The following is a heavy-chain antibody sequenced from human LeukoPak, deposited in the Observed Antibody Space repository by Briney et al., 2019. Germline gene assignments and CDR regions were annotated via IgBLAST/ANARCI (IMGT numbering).Heavy chain of an antibody. D-gene: IGHD2-15*01. CDR1: GFTFSSYW. J-gene: IGHJ4*02. CDR2: IRSKAFGATT. CDR3: TRDCSGSSCYEEMDY. V-gene: IGHV3-49*04. Sequence: GGSLRLSCAASGFTFSSYWMSWVRQAPGKGLEWVGFIRSKAFGATTDYGASVKGRFTVSRDDSKSIAYLQMNSLKTEDTAMYYCTRDCSGSSCYEEMDYWGQGTLVTVSS.